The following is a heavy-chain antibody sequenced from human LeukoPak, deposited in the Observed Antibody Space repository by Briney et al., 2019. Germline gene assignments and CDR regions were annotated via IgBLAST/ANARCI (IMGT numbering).Heavy chain of an antibody. V-gene: IGHV1-69*05. D-gene: IGHD1-26*01. CDR3: ARGWEVGATPGFDP. J-gene: IGHJ5*02. CDR2: IIPIFGTA. Sequence: VASVKVSCKASGYTFTSYYMHWVRQAPGQGLEWMGGIIPIFGTANYAQKFQGRVTITTDESTSTAYMELSSLRSEDTAVYYCARGWEVGATPGFDPWGQGTLVTVSS. CDR1: GYTFTSYY.